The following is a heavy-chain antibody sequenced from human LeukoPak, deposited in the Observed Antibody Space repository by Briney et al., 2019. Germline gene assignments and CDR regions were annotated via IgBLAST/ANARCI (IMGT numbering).Heavy chain of an antibody. CDR2: ISGSDGST. CDR3: AKAGDYSYFDY. Sequence: GGSLRLSCAASGFPVSSNYMNWVRQAPGKGLEWVSAISGSDGSTYYADSVKGRFTISRDNSKNTLYLQMNSLRAEDTAIYYCAKAGDYSYFDYWGQGTLVTVSS. J-gene: IGHJ4*02. D-gene: IGHD4-11*01. V-gene: IGHV3-23*01. CDR1: GFPVSSNY.